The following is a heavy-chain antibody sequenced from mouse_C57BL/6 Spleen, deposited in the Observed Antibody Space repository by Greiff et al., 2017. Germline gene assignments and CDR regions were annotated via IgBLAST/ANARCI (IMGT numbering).Heavy chain of an antibody. CDR3: ARHGDGYYFDY. CDR1: GFTFSSYG. Sequence: EVQLQQSGGDLVKPGGSLKLSCAASGFTFSSYGMSWVRQTPDKRLEWVATISSGGSYTYYPDSVKGRFTISRDNAKNTLYLQMSSLKSEDTAMYYCARHGDGYYFDYWGQGTTLTVSS. J-gene: IGHJ2*01. V-gene: IGHV5-6*01. D-gene: IGHD2-3*01. CDR2: ISSGGSYT.